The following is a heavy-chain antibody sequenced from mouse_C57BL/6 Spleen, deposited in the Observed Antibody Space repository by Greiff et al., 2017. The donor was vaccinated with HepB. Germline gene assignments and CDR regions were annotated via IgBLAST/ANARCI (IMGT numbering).Heavy chain of an antibody. J-gene: IGHJ3*01. V-gene: IGHV1-82*01. CDR3: ACYDGRSGWFAY. Sequence: QVQLKQSGPELVKPGASVKISCKASGYAFSSSWMNWVKQRPGKGLEWIGRIYPGDGDTNYNGKFKGKATLTADKSSSTAYMQLSSLTSEDSAVYFCACYDGRSGWFAYWGQGTLVTVSA. CDR2: IYPGDGDT. CDR1: GYAFSSSW. D-gene: IGHD2-3*01.